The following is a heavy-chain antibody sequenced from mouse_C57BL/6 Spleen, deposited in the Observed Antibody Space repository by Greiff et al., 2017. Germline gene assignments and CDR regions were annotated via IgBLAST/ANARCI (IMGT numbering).Heavy chain of an antibody. D-gene: IGHD2-4*01. CDR3: ARYDYSYAMAS. Sequence: QVQLQQPGAELVRPGSSVQLSCKASGYTFTSYWMHWVKQRPIQGLEWIGNIDPSDSETHYNQKFKDKATLTVDKSSSTAYMQLSSLTSEDSAFYYCARYDYSYAMASWRHAASVPAST. V-gene: IGHV1-52*01. CDR1: GYTFTSYW. CDR2: IDPSDSET. J-gene: IGHJ4*01.